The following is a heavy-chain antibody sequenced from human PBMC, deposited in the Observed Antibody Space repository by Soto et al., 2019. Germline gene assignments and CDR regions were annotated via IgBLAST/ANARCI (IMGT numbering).Heavy chain of an antibody. Sequence: LRLSFAASGXTFSSYAMSWVRQAPGKGLEWVSAISGSGGSTYYADSVKGRFTISRDNSKNTLYLQMNSLRAEDTAVYYCAESLGYSLVGYYYYYGMDVWGRGTTVTVSS. CDR1: GXTFSSYA. CDR2: ISGSGGST. CDR3: AESLGYSLVGYYYYYGMDV. J-gene: IGHJ6*02. D-gene: IGHD5-18*01. V-gene: IGHV3-23*01.